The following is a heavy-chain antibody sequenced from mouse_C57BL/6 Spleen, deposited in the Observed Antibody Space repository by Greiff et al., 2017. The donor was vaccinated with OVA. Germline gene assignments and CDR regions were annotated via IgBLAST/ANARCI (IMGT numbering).Heavy chain of an antibody. CDR1: GYTFTSYW. J-gene: IGHJ3*01. CDR2: IHPSDSDT. D-gene: IGHD1-1*01. CDR3: AIPFTTGVATRGWFAY. Sequence: VQLQQPGAELVKPGASVKVSCKASGYTFTSYWMHWVKQRPGQGLEWIGRIHPSDSDTNYNQKFKGKATLTVDKSSSTAYMQLSSLTSEDSAVYYCAIPFTTGVATRGWFAYWGQGTLVTVSA. V-gene: IGHV1-74*01.